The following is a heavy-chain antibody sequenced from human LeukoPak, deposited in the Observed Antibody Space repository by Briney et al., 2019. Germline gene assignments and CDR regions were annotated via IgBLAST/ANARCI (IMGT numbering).Heavy chain of an antibody. D-gene: IGHD3-3*01. J-gene: IGHJ5*02. CDR3: ASLFWSGYLNWFDP. CDR1: GYTFTDYY. CDR2: INPNGGGT. V-gene: IGHV1-2*06. Sequence: GASVKVSCKASGYTFTDYYIHWVRQAPGQGLEWMGRINPNGGGTNYAQKFQGRVTMTRDTSISTAYMELSRLRSDDTAVYYCASLFWSGYLNWFDPWGQGTLVTVSS.